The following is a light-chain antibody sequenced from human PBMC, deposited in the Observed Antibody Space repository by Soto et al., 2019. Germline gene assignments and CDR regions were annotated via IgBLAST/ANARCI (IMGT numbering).Light chain of an antibody. CDR3: QSYDSSLTI. J-gene: IGLJ2*01. Sequence: PSVSGAPGQRVTIPCTGNNSNIGAGYDVHWYQQLPGTAPKLLIYVNTNRPSGVPDRFSGSKSGTSASLAITGLQAEDEADYYRQSYDSSLTIFGGGTKLTVL. V-gene: IGLV1-40*01. CDR1: NSNIGAGYD. CDR2: VNT.